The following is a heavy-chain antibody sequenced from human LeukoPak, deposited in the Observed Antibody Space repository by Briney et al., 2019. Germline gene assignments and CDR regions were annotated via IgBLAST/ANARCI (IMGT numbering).Heavy chain of an antibody. CDR3: AAGAGWLIDY. D-gene: IGHD6-19*01. J-gene: IGHJ4*02. V-gene: IGHV3-7*01. CDR2: IKKDGSEK. CDR1: GFTFSNYW. Sequence: PGGSLRLSCAASGFTFSNYWMNWVRQAPGKGLEWVAIIKKDGSEKIYVDSVRGRFTISRDNAKNTLYLQMNGLRAEDTAVYYCAAGAGWLIDYWGQGTLVTVSS.